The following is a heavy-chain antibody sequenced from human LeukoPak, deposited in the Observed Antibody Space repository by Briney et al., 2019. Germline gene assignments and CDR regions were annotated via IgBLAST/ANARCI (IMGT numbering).Heavy chain of an antibody. D-gene: IGHD4-17*01. Sequence: GGSLRLSCAASGFTFSSYAMHWVRQAPGKGLEWVAVISYDGSNRYYADSVKGRFTISRDNSKNTLYLQMNSLRAEDTAVYYCAVTTVWGQGTLVTVSS. CDR3: AVTTV. J-gene: IGHJ4*02. V-gene: IGHV3-30-3*01. CDR1: GFTFSSYA. CDR2: ISYDGSNR.